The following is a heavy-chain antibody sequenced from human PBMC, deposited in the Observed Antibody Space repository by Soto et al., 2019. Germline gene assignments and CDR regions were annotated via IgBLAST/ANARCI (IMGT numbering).Heavy chain of an antibody. CDR3: SKDTYTSGGLPTFAMDG. CDR2: INGGNGYA. D-gene: IGHD3-10*01. Sequence: ASVKVSCKASGYTFSSNAIHWVRQAPGQELEWMGWINGGNGYAKYSQNFQDRVTLTRDASASTTYMELSSLRSEDTAIFYCSKDTYTSGGLPTFAMDGWGQGTTVTVSS. V-gene: IGHV1-3*01. CDR1: GYTFSSNA. J-gene: IGHJ6*02.